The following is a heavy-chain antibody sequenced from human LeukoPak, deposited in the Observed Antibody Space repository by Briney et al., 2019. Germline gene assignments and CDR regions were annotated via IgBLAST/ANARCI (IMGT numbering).Heavy chain of an antibody. D-gene: IGHD3-22*01. CDR2: ISDSVGRT. V-gene: IGHV3-23*01. CDR1: GITLSNYG. CDR3: AKRGVVIRVILVGFHKEANYFDS. Sequence: WGSLRLSCAVSGITLSNYGMSWVRQAPGKGLEWVAGISDSVGRTNYADSVKGRFTISRDNPKNTLYLQMNSLRAEDTAVYFCAKRGVVIRVILVGFHKEANYFDSWGQGALVTVSS. J-gene: IGHJ4*02.